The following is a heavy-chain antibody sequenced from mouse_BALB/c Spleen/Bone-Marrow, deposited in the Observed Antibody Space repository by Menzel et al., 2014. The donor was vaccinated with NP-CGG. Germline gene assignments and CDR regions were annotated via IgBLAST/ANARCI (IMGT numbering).Heavy chain of an antibody. J-gene: IGHJ1*01. Sequence: EVHLVESGGGLVKPGGSLKLSCAASGFTFSTYAMSWVRQTPEKRLEWVATISRGGSYIYYPDSVKGRFTISRDNAKNTLYLQMSSLGSEDTAIYYCARRYGHYRNFDVWGAGTTVAVSS. CDR2: ISRGGSYI. CDR3: ARRYGHYRNFDV. D-gene: IGHD1-1*02. CDR1: GFTFSTYA. V-gene: IGHV5-9-3*01.